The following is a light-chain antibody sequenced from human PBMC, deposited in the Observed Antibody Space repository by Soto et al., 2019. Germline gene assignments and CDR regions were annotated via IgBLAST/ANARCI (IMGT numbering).Light chain of an antibody. V-gene: IGKV1-5*03. CDR3: QQYNSYPIT. Sequence: DIQMTQSPSTLSASVGDTVTITCRASQTMSTWLAWYQQKSGKAPKLLIYKASSLESGVPSRFSGSGSGTEFTLTISSLQPDDFATYYCQQYNSYPITFGQGTRLEIK. CDR2: KAS. CDR1: QTMSTW. J-gene: IGKJ5*01.